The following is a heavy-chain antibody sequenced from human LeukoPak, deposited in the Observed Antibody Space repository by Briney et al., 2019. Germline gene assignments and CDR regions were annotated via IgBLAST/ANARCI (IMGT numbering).Heavy chain of an antibody. J-gene: IGHJ5*02. CDR1: GYSFTSYW. CDR3: ARQQRGYYGSGSYSGASRGFDP. D-gene: IGHD3-10*01. V-gene: IGHV5-51*01. CDR2: IYPGDSDT. Sequence: GESLKISCQGSGYSFTSYWIGWVRQMPGKGLEWMGIIYPGDSDTRYSPSFQGQVTISADKSISTAYLQWSSLKASDTAMYYCARQQRGYYGSGSYSGASRGFDPWGQGTLVTVSS.